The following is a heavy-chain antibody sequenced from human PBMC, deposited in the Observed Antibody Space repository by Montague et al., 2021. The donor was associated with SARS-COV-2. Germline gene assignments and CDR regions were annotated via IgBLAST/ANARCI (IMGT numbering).Heavy chain of an antibody. J-gene: IGHJ4*02. CDR3: ARGTKRVFTYGYDSSGYASDY. Sequence: SETLSLTCVVYGGSFSGYYWSWIRQPPGKELEWIGEINHSGSTKYNPSLQSRVTISVDTSKNQFSLKLSSVTAADTAVYYCARGTKRVFTYGYDSSGYASDYWGQGTLVTVSS. CDR2: INHSGST. D-gene: IGHD3-22*01. CDR1: GGSFSGYY. V-gene: IGHV4-34*01.